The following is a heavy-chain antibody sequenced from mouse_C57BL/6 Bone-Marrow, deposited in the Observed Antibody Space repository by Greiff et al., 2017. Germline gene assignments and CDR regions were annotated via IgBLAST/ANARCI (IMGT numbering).Heavy chain of an antibody. J-gene: IGHJ3*01. CDR2: IHPSDSDT. Sequence: VQLQQPGAELVKPGASVKVSCKASGYTFTSYWMHWVKQRPGQGLEWIGRIHPSDSDTNYNQKFKGKDTLTVDKSSSTAYMQLSSLTSEDSAGYYCAMGITTVVAPFAYGGQGTLVNVAA. D-gene: IGHD1-1*01. CDR3: AMGITTVVAPFAY. CDR1: GYTFTSYW. V-gene: IGHV1-74*01.